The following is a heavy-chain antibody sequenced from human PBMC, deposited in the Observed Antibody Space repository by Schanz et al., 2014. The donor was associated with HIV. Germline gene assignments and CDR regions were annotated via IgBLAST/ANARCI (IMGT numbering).Heavy chain of an antibody. CDR1: GYTFINYD. J-gene: IGHJ3*01. CDR3: TRDAFYYDSPFDF. Sequence: QVQLVQSGAEVKKPGAPVKVSCKASGYTFINYDIHWVRQASGLGLEWMGWMNPSTGNSGYAQMFQVRVTMTRDTSISTAYLEVDSLRAEDTAMYYCTRDAFYYDSPFDFWGQGTMVTVSS. D-gene: IGHD3-22*01. V-gene: IGHV1-8*01. CDR2: MNPSTGNS.